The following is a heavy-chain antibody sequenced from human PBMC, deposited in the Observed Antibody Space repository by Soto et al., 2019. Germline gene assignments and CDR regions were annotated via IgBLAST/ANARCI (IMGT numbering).Heavy chain of an antibody. V-gene: IGHV3-7*01. Sequence: GGFRRVPWSASLFTFSSYCMSCIRQSPLKGLEWLANVKQDGSEKYYVDSGKGRFTISRDNAKNSLYLQMNSLRAEDTAVYYGSRVFSRSGGGSSSDFGDGGEGTM. D-gene: IGHD2-15*01. CDR3: SRVFSRSGGGSSSDFGD. J-gene: IGHJ4*02. CDR2: VKQDGSEK. CDR1: LFTFSSYC.